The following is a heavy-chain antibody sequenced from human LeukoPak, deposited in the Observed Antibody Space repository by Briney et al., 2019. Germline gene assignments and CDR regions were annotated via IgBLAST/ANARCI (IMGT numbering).Heavy chain of an antibody. J-gene: IGHJ4*02. Sequence: PGGSLRLSCTASGFTFGDYAMSWFRQAPGKGLEWVGFIRSKAYGGTTEYAASVKGRFTISRDDSKSIAYLQMNSLKTEDTAVYYCTTGGSSWYYGLLIWGQGTLVTVSS. CDR2: IRSKAYGGTT. CDR1: GFTFGDYA. V-gene: IGHV3-49*03. CDR3: TTGGSSWYYGLLI. D-gene: IGHD6-13*01.